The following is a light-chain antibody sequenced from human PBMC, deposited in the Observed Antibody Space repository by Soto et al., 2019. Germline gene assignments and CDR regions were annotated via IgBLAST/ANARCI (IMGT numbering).Light chain of an antibody. CDR3: QQYDSFSMWT. J-gene: IGKJ1*01. V-gene: IGKV1-5*01. CDR1: QRISNW. Sequence: DIPRTQSPSTLSASVGDRVTITCRASQRISNWLAWYQQKAGKAPKLMIYDASSLKSGVPSRFSGSGSGTEFTLTISSLQPDDFATYYCQQYDSFSMWTFGQGTKVEIK. CDR2: DAS.